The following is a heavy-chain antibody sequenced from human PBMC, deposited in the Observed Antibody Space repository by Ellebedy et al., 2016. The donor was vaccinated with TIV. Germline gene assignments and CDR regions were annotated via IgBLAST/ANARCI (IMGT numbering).Heavy chain of an antibody. D-gene: IGHD4-23*01. J-gene: IGHJ4*02. Sequence: ASVKVSCKASGGTFSSYAISWVRQAPGQGLEWMGRIIPILGIANYAQKFQGRVTITADKSTSTAYMELSSLRSEDAAVYYCARDYGGNLDYWGQGTLVTVSS. CDR3: ARDYGGNLDY. CDR1: GGTFSSYA. V-gene: IGHV1-69*04. CDR2: IIPILGIA.